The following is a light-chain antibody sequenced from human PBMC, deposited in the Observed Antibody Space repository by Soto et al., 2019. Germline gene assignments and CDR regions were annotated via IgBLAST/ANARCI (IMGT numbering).Light chain of an antibody. Sequence: DIQMTQSPSSLAASVGDRVTITCRASQSISSYLNWYQQKPGKAPKLLICAACISQSGVPSRISGSGSGTDFTLTISSLQPEDFATYYCQQSYSSWTFGQGTKVEIK. CDR3: QQSYSSWT. V-gene: IGKV1-39*01. CDR2: AAC. CDR1: QSISSY. J-gene: IGKJ1*01.